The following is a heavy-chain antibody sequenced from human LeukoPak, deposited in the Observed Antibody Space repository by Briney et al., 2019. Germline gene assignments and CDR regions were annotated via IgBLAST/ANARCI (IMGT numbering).Heavy chain of an antibody. J-gene: IGHJ6*03. CDR1: GFTFSSYA. CDR3: AKDGRRSSSYTSSYYYYTDV. CDR2: ISGSGGST. D-gene: IGHD3-16*01. Sequence: GGSLRLSCAASGFTFSSYAMSWVRQAPGKGLEWVSAISGSGGSTYYADSVKGRFTISRDNSKNTLYLQMNSLRAEDTAVYYCAKDGRRSSSYTSSYYYYTDVWGKGTTVTVSS. V-gene: IGHV3-23*01.